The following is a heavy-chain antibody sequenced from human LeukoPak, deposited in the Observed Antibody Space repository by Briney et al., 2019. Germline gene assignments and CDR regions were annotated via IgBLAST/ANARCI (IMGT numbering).Heavy chain of an antibody. D-gene: IGHD6-19*01. V-gene: IGHV1-3*01. CDR3: ARGIEATSGWYVIDY. J-gene: IGHJ4*02. CDR1: GYIFTRYA. Sequence: ASVKVSCKASGYIFTRYAIHGVRQVPGQRLEWMRWINAGNGNTKYSQKIQGRVTITRDTSATTAYMEVSSLRSEDTAVYYCARGIEATSGWYVIDYWGQGTLVTVSS. CDR2: INAGNGNT.